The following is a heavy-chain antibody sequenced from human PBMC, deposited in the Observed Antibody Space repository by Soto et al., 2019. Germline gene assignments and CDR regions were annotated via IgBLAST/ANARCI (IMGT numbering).Heavy chain of an antibody. J-gene: IGHJ4*02. D-gene: IGHD3-22*01. CDR2: IRSEIYGGTP. V-gene: IGHV3-49*04. CDR3: TRYYYASSGYYVY. CDR1: GFNFGNYA. Sequence: GGSLRLSCTGSGFNFGNYAMSWVRQAPGKGPEWVGFIRSEIYGGTPDYAASLRGRFTISRDDSKSIAYLEINSLQTDDTAVYYGTRYYYASSGYYVYWGKGTLVTVAS.